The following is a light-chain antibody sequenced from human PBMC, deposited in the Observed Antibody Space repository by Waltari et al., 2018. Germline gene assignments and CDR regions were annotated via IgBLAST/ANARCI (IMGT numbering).Light chain of an antibody. Sequence: DIVMTQFPDSLAVSLGERASINCKSSQSILYSSNNKNYLAWYQQKPRKSPKLLIYWASTRESGVPDRFRGSGSGTDFTLTISSRQAEDVAVYYCQQYYGTPPTFGRGTKVEIK. CDR3: QQYYGTPPT. J-gene: IGKJ1*01. CDR1: QSILYSSNNKNY. CDR2: WAS. V-gene: IGKV4-1*01.